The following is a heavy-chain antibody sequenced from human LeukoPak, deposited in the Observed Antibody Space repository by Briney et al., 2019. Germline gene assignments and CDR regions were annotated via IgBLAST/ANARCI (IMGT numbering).Heavy chain of an antibody. CDR1: GGSISSSSYY. J-gene: IGHJ4*02. V-gene: IGHV4-39*01. Sequence: SETLSLICTVSGGSISSSSYYWGWIRQPPGKGLEWIGSIYYSGSTYYNPSLKSRVTISVDTSKNQFSLKLSSVTAADTAVYYCARLSGGKKRGVDYWGQGTLVTVSS. D-gene: IGHD2-15*01. CDR3: ARLSGGKKRGVDY. CDR2: IYYSGST.